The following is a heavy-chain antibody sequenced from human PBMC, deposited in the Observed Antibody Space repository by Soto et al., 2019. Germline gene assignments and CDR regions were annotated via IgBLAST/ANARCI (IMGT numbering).Heavy chain of an antibody. CDR2: IIPIFGTA. CDR3: ARGQDSLLWFGESNYGMDV. Sequence: SVKVSCKASVGTFSSYAISWVRQAPGQGLEWMGGIIPIFGTANYAQKFQGRVTITADESTSTAYMELSSLRSGYTAVYYCARGQDSLLWFGESNYGMDVWGQGTTVTVSS. D-gene: IGHD3-10*01. CDR1: VGTFSSYA. V-gene: IGHV1-69*13. J-gene: IGHJ6*02.